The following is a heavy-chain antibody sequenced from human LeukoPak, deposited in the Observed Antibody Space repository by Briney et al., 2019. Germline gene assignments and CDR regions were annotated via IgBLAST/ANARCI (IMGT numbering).Heavy chain of an antibody. J-gene: IGHJ3*02. V-gene: IGHV1-24*01. D-gene: IGHD3-10*01. CDR1: GYSLTELS. CDR2: FDPENGDT. Sequence: ASVKVSCRVSGYSLTELSIHWVRQAPGEGLEWMGGFDPENGDTIFAQKFQGRVTMTEDTSTDTTYMELNSLRSEDTAVYYCALGDGGSPDAFDIWGQGTMVTVSS. CDR3: ALGDGGSPDAFDI.